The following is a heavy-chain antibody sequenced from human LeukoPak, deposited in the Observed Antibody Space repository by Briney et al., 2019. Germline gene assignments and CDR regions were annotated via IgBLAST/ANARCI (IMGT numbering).Heavy chain of an antibody. V-gene: IGHV3-15*01. CDR2: IKSKTDGGTT. Sequence: GGSLRLSCADSGFTFSNAWMSWVRQAPGKGLEWVGRIKSKTDGGTTDCAAPVKGRFTISRDDSKNTLYPQMNSLKTEDTAVYYCTTVVNYDYVWGSYRNDYWGQGTLVTVSS. D-gene: IGHD3-16*02. J-gene: IGHJ4*02. CDR3: TTVVNYDYVWGSYRNDY. CDR1: GFTFSNAW.